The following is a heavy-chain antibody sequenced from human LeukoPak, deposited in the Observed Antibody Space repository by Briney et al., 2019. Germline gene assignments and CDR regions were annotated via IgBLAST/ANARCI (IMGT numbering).Heavy chain of an antibody. Sequence: SQTLSLTCPLSGDWVSSNSAGWNWTRQSPSRGLEWLGRTYYRSNWHNDDAVSVKSRITSHPDTAKNQFSLQLNSVTPDDTAVYYCGRGIAAAHFDYWGQGTLVTVSS. D-gene: IGHD6-13*01. CDR1: GDWVSSNSAG. CDR3: GRGIAAAHFDY. CDR2: TYYRSNWHN. J-gene: IGHJ4*02. V-gene: IGHV6-1*01.